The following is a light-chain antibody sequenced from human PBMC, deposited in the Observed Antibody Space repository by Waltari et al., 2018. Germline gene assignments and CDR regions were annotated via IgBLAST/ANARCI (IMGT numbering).Light chain of an antibody. J-gene: IGLJ3*02. CDR1: ISTAGSNH. Sequence: QSVLTQPPSASWTPGPRVSISCSGRISTAGSNHVSWYQQFPGAAPKLVMDKDDQRPSGVPDRFSGSKSGTSASLAINGLRSEDEADYYCASWDASLNGWVFGGGTKLTVL. CDR3: ASWDASLNGWV. V-gene: IGLV1-47*01. CDR2: KDD.